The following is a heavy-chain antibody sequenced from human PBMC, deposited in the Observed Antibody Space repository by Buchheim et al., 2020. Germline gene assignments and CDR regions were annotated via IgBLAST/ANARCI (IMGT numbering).Heavy chain of an antibody. CDR3: ARDSPDITIFGVVIISGMDV. V-gene: IGHV3-48*01. D-gene: IGHD3-3*01. Sequence: EVQLVESGGGLVQPGGSLRLSCAASGFTFSSYSMNWVRQAPGKGLEWVSYISSSSTIYYADSVKGRFTISRDNAKNSLYLQMNSLRAEDTAVYYCARDSPDITIFGVVIISGMDVWGQGTT. J-gene: IGHJ6*02. CDR1: GFTFSSYS. CDR2: ISSSSTI.